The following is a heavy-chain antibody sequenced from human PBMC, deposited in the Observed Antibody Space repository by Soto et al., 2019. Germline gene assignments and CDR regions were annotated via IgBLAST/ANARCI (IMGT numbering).Heavy chain of an antibody. CDR2: INWNGGST. D-gene: IGHD3-9*01. J-gene: IGHJ4*02. CDR3: ARNDILTGYPVSLTHFDY. V-gene: IGHV3-20*01. CDR1: GFTFDDYG. Sequence: EVQLVESGGGVVRPGGSLRLSCAASGFTFDDYGMSWVRQAPGKGLEWVSGINWNGGSTCYADSVKGRCTISRDNAKHSLDLQINSLSAEDTDLYHCARNDILTGYPVSLTHFDYWGQGTLVTVSS.